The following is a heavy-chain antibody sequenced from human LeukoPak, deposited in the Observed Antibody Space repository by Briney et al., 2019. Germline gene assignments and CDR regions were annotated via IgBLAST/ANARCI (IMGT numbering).Heavy chain of an antibody. Sequence: GGSLRLSCAASGFTFSSYWMSWVRQAPGKGLEWVANIKEDGSERQYVDSVKGRFSISRDNTKGSLFLQLNSLRAEDTAVYYCARGYYYFDYWGQGTLVTVSS. V-gene: IGHV3-7*03. CDR3: ARGYYYFDY. CDR1: GFTFSSYW. CDR2: IKEDGSER. D-gene: IGHD2-15*01. J-gene: IGHJ4*02.